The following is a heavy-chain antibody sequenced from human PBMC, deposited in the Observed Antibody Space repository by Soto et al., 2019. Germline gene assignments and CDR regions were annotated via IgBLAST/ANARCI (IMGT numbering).Heavy chain of an antibody. D-gene: IGHD5-18*01. CDR3: AKDVSGYSYGRFDY. CDR1: GFTFSSYG. J-gene: IGHJ4*02. Sequence: GGSLRLSCAASGFTFSSYGMHWVLQAPGKGLEWVAVISYDGSDKYYADSVKGRFTISRDNSKNTLYLQMNSLRAEDTAVYYRAKDVSGYSYGRFDYWGQGTLVTVSS. CDR2: ISYDGSDK. V-gene: IGHV3-30*18.